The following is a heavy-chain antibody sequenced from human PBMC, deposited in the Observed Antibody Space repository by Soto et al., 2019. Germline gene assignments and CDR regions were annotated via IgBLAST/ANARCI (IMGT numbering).Heavy chain of an antibody. CDR1: GFTFSSYA. V-gene: IGHV3-23*01. D-gene: IGHD2-15*01. CDR3: AKDRGGYCSGGSCYFDY. Sequence: GGSLRLSCAASGFTFSSYAMSWVRQAPGKGLEWVSAISGSGGSTYYADSVKGRFTISRDNSKNTLYLQMNSLRAEDTAVYYCAKDRGGYCSGGSCYFDYWGQGTLVTVSS. CDR2: ISGSGGST. J-gene: IGHJ4*02.